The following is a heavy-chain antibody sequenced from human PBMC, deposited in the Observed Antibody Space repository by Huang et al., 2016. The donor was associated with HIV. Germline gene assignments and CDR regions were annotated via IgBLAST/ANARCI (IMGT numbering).Heavy chain of an antibody. CDR2: ISVYKGNT. D-gene: IGHD5-18*01. J-gene: IGHJ6*03. CDR3: ARGGGIQLWLLGYYYMDV. Sequence: QVQLVQSGAEVKKPGASVKVSCKASGYTFSSFGISWVRQAPGQGLEWVAWISVYKGNTTFAQKFQGRLTMTTDPSTSTAYMALRSLRSDDTAVYYCARGGGIQLWLLGYYYMDVWGNGTTVTVSS. CDR1: GYTFSSFG. V-gene: IGHV1-18*01.